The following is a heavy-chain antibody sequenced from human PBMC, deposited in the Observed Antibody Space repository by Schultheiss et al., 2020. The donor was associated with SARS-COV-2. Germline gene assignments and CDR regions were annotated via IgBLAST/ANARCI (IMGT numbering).Heavy chain of an antibody. CDR3: ARGNGWYFY. D-gene: IGHD6-19*01. Sequence: GSLRLSCTVSGGSISSYYWSWIRQPPGKGLEWIGYIYYSGGTNYSPSLKSRVTISVDTSKNQFSLNLSSVTAADSAVYYCARGNGWYFYWGQGTQVTVSS. CDR1: GGSISSYY. V-gene: IGHV4-59*01. CDR2: IYYSGGT. J-gene: IGHJ4*02.